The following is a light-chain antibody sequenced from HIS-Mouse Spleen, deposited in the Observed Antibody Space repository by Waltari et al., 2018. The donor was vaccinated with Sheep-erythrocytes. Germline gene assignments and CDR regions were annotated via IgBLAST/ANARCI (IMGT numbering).Light chain of an antibody. CDR1: KLGDKY. CDR2: KDS. CDR3: QAWDSSTAV. V-gene: IGLV3-1*01. Sequence: SYELTXPPXVXVSXGQTASITXSGDKLGDKYACWYQQKPGQSPVLVIYKDSKRLSGXXERFSGXXSXXTATXXISGTQAMDXADYYCQAWDSSTAVFGGGTKLTVL. J-gene: IGLJ2*01.